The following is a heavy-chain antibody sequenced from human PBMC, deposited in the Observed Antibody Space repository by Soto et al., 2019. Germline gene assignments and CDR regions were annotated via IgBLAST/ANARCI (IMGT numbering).Heavy chain of an antibody. D-gene: IGHD4-17*01. Sequence: QVQLQESGPGLVKPSQTLSLTCTVSGGSISSGDHYCSWIRQPPGKGLEWIGNIDYRGSTYYNPALKSRVSMAVDTPKNQFSLKLSSVTAADTAVYYGARVSSGDYFDYWGQGTLVTVSS. CDR2: IDYRGST. J-gene: IGHJ4*02. V-gene: IGHV4-30-4*01. CDR3: ARVSSGDYFDY. CDR1: GGSISSGDHY.